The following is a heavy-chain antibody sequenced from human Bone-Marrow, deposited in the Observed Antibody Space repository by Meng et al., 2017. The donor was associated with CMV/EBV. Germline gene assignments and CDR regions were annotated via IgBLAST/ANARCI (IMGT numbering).Heavy chain of an antibody. D-gene: IGHD3-10*01. CDR1: GGSISSSSYY. Sequence: GSLRLSCTVSGGSISSSSYYWGWIRQPPGKGLEWIGSIYYSGSIYYNPSLKSRVTISVDTSKNQFSLKLSSVTAADTAVYYCARASPLSGSFAWGQGTLVPVSS. V-gene: IGHV4-39*07. CDR3: ARASPLSGSFA. CDR2: IYYSGSI. J-gene: IGHJ5*02.